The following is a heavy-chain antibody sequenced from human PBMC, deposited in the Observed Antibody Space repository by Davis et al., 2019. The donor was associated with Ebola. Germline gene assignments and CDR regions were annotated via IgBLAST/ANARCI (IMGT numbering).Heavy chain of an antibody. J-gene: IGHJ3*02. V-gene: IGHV4-61*01. CDR3: ARDRGYDLGAFDI. D-gene: IGHD5-12*01. Sequence: SETLSLTCTVSGGSVSSGSYYWSWIRQPPGKGLEWIGYIYYSGSTNYNPSLKSRVTISVDTSKNQFSLKLSSVTAADTAVYYCARDRGYDLGAFDIWGQGTMVTVSS. CDR2: IYYSGST. CDR1: GGSVSSGSYY.